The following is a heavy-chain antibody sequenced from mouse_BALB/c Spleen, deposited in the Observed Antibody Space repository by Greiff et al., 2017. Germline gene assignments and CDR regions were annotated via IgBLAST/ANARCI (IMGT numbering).Heavy chain of an antibody. CDR2: IWGDGST. CDR3: ARDPDGYYPSMDY. J-gene: IGHJ4*01. D-gene: IGHD2-3*01. CDR1: GFSLTGYG. Sequence: VQLKESGPGLVAPSQSLSITCTVSGFSLTGYGVNWVRQPPGKGLEWLGMIWGDGSTDYNSALKSRLSISKDNSKSQVFLKMNSLQTDDTARYYCARDPDGYYPSMDYWGQGTSVTVSS. V-gene: IGHV2-6-7*01.